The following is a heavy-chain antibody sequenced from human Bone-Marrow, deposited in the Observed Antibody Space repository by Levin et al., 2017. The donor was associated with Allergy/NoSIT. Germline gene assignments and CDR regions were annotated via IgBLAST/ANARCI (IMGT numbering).Heavy chain of an antibody. V-gene: IGHV3-48*02. CDR3: ARDPARGYYDSSGYSGDH. D-gene: IGHD3-22*01. J-gene: IGHJ4*02. CDR1: GFTFRHYT. CDR2: ITSSGDST. Sequence: ASVKVSCAASGFTFRHYTMNWVRQAPGKGLEWVSCITSSGDSTYYADSVKGRFIISRDNAKNSLYLQLNRLRDEDTAMYYCARDPARGYYDSSGYSGDHWGQGTLVTVSS.